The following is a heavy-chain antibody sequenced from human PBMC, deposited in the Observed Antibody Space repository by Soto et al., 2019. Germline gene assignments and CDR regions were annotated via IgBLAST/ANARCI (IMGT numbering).Heavy chain of an antibody. CDR3: ARTIIAFGEVFGPHWFDP. CDR1: GFTFSDYC. V-gene: IGHV3-21*06. J-gene: IGHJ5*02. Sequence: GGSLRLSCVVSGFTFSDYCMNWVRQAPGRGLEWVASISSGGNFIYYADSVRGRFTISRDNAENSLYLQMNSLGVEDTATYYWARTIIAFGEVFGPHWFDPWGQGTQVTVSS. D-gene: IGHD3-16*02. CDR2: ISSGGNFI.